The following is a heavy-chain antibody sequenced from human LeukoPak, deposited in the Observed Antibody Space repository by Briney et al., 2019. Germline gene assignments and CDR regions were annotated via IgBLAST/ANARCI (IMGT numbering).Heavy chain of an antibody. V-gene: IGHV3-74*01. CDR1: GFSFSGHW. Sequence: GGSLLLSCECSGFSFSGHWMHWVRQAPGKGLVWVSRVHDNERRASYGDSVRGRFTISKDNARNILYLQLDSLSVEDTAVYYCVRGHTGTIFGAVPVNPLGYWGQGTLVTVSS. D-gene: IGHD3-3*01. CDR2: VHDNERRA. J-gene: IGHJ4*02. CDR3: VRGHTGTIFGAVPVNPLGY.